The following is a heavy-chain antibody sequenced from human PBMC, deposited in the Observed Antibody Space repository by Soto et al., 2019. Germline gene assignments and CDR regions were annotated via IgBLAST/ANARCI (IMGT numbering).Heavy chain of an antibody. CDR2: ISGSGDST. V-gene: IGHV3-23*01. J-gene: IGHJ4*02. CDR3: AKPNRGTKQCLSFDC. D-gene: IGHD6-19*01. CDR1: GFTFSRYA. Sequence: EVQLLESGGGLVQPGGSLRLSCAASGFTFSRYAMTWVRQAPGKGLEWVSGISGSGDSTFYADSVKGRFTISRDNSKNTLYLQMNSLRAEDTAVYYCAKPNRGTKQCLSFDCWGQGTLVTVSS.